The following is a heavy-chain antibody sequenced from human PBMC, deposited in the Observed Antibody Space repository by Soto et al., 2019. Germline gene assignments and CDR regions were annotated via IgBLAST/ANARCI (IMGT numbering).Heavy chain of an antibody. CDR2: ISGSGGST. V-gene: IGHV3-23*01. J-gene: IGHJ6*02. CDR3: AKDPRTYYYDSSGFMDV. D-gene: IGHD3-22*01. Sequence: GGSLRLSCAASGFTFSSYAMSWVRQAPGKGLEWVSAISGSGGSTYYADSVKGRFTISRDNSKNTLYLQMNSLRAEDAAVYYCAKDPRTYYYDSSGFMDVWGRGTTVTVSS. CDR1: GFTFSSYA.